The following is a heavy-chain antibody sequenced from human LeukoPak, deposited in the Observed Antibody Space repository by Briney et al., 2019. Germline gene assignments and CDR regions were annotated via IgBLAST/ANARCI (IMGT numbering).Heavy chain of an antibody. CDR2: FDPEDGER. V-gene: IGHV1-24*01. J-gene: IGHJ4*02. CDR3: AKREWELLFFDY. Sequence: SVKVSCKVSGYTLTELSIQWVRQAPGKGLEWMGGFDPEDGERIYAQKFEGRVTVTEDTSIDTVYMELSSLRSDDTAVYYCAKREWELLFFDYWGQGTLVTVSS. D-gene: IGHD1-26*01. CDR1: GYTLTELS.